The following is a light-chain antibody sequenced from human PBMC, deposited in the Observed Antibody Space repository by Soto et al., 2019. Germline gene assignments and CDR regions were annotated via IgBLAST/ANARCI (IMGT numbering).Light chain of an antibody. V-gene: IGKV3-20*01. Sequence: EIVLTQSPGTLSLSPGERATLSCRASQSVSSSHLAWYQQKPGQAPRLLIYGASSRATGIPDRFSGSGSGTDFTLTISRLEPEDFAVYYCQQYGSSPLITCGQGTRLEIK. CDR3: QQYGSSPLIT. CDR2: GAS. J-gene: IGKJ5*01. CDR1: QSVSSSH.